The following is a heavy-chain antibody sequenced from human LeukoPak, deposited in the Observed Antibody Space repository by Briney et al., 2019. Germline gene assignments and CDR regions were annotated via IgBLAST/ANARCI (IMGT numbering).Heavy chain of an antibody. CDR1: GFTVSSYY. CDR3: ARGLSGDPYYFDY. Sequence: GGSLRLSCAASGFTVSSYYMSWVRQAPGKGLEWVSVIYSGGSTYYADSVRGRFTISRDNSKNTLYLQMNSLRAEGTAVYYCARGLSGDPYYFDYWGQGTLVTVSS. D-gene: IGHD7-27*01. CDR2: IYSGGST. J-gene: IGHJ4*02. V-gene: IGHV3-66*02.